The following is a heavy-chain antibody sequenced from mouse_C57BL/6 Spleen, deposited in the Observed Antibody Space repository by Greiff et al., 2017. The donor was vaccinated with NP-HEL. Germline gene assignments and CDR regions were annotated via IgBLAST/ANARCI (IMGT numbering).Heavy chain of an antibody. J-gene: IGHJ3*01. CDR1: GFTFRTHA. CDR3: TINSSCGLAWFAY. D-gene: IGHD3-2*02. CDR2: ISSGGEYI. V-gene: IGHV5-9-1*02. Sequence: EVTLMESGEGLVQPGGSLKLSCAASGFTFRTHAMSWVRQTPEKRLEWVASISSGGEYIYYPDTVKGRFTISSNNARNTLYRQMSSLKSDDTAMYYGTINSSCGLAWFAYWGQGTLVTVSA.